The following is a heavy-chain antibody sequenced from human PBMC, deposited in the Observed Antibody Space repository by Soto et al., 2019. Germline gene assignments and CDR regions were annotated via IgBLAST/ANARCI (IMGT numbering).Heavy chain of an antibody. CDR3: AKAHDSDWYDGYFYLMDV. CDR2: ISYGGRNE. J-gene: IGHJ6*04. Sequence: QVQLVESGGGVVQPGRSLRLSCAASGFTFSRYAMHWVRQAPGKGLEWVAIISYGGRNEFYADSVQGRFTISRENSKNPVYLQMNILKAEDTAEEYCAKAHDSDWYDGYFYLMDVWGEGTTVTVSS. V-gene: IGHV3-30*18. CDR1: GFTFSRYA. D-gene: IGHD6-19*01.